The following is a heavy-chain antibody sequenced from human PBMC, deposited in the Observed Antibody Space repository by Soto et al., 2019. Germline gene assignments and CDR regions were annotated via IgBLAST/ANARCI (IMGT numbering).Heavy chain of an antibody. D-gene: IGHD3-3*01. CDR3: ARGIGSYYDVWSGYLDGMDV. V-gene: IGHV3-11*01. CDR2: ISSNGSII. J-gene: IGHJ6*02. Sequence: GLSLRLSCAASGFTFSDYYRSCIRKAPGKGLEWVSYISSNGSIIYYADSGEGQFAISRDNAKNSLDLQMNSLRAEDTAVYYCARGIGSYYDVWSGYLDGMDVWGQGTTVTVSS. CDR1: GFTFSDYY.